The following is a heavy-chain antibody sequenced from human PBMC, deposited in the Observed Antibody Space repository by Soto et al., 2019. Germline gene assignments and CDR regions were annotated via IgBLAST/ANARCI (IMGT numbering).Heavy chain of an antibody. Sequence: QVQLVQSGAEVKKPGASVKVSCKASGYTFTKFGISWVRQAPGQGLEWMGWVRGYNGETSYAQSLQGRVTMTTDTSTTTAYMELRSLRSDDTAVFYCAREGLGIYYYNGMDVWGQGTTVTVSS. V-gene: IGHV1-18*01. CDR1: GYTFTKFG. CDR2: VRGYNGET. J-gene: IGHJ6*02. D-gene: IGHD6-19*01. CDR3: AREGLGIYYYNGMDV.